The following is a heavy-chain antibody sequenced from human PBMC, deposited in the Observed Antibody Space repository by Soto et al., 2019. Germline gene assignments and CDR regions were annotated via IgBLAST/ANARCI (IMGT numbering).Heavy chain of an antibody. CDR2: ISYDGYLK. D-gene: IGHD3-10*01. V-gene: IGHV3-30*18. CDR1: GFTCSTYG. Sequence: XGSLRLSCAAAGFTCSTYGMQWVRQAPGKGLEWVAVISYDGYLKYYVDAVKGRFTVARDNSKNTLFLEMSSLRVEDTAVYFCAKDFKVSGSHYGTLNYYYGMDVWGQGNTVTVSS. J-gene: IGHJ6*02. CDR3: AKDFKVSGSHYGTLNYYYGMDV.